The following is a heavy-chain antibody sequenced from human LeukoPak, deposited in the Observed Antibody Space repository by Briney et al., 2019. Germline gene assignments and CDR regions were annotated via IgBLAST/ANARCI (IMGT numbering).Heavy chain of an antibody. CDR3: ASSRFLEWLYVLDY. CDR1: GYTFSGYY. V-gene: IGHV1-2*02. D-gene: IGHD3-3*01. J-gene: IGHJ4*02. CDR2: INSNSGAT. Sequence: VASVKVSCKASGYTFSGYYMHWVRQAPGQGLEWMGWINSNSGATNYAQKFQGRVTMTRETSISTAYMGLRRLTSDDTAVYYCASSRFLEWLYVLDYWGQGTLVTVSS.